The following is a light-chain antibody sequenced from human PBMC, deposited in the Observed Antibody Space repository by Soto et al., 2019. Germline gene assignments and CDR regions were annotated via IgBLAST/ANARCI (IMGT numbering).Light chain of an antibody. V-gene: IGLV1-51*01. J-gene: IGLJ1*01. CDR2: DNN. Sequence: QSVRTHPPSVSSAPGHMVTISCSGSSSNIGNNYVSWYQQLPGTAPKLLIYDNNKRPSGIPDRFSGSKSGTSATLGITGLKTGDEADYYCGTWDSSMSAGVFGTGTQ. CDR1: SSNIGNNY. CDR3: GTWDSSMSAGV.